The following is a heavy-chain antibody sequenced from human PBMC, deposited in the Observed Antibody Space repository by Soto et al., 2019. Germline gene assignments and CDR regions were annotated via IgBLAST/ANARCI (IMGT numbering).Heavy chain of an antibody. V-gene: IGHV1-8*01. CDR1: GYTFTSYD. D-gene: IGHD3-3*01. CDR2: MNPHSGNT. CDR3: ARGYEGHYDFWRFDP. J-gene: IGHJ5*02. Sequence: QVQLVQSGAEVKKPGASVKVSCKASGYTFTSYDINWVRQATGQGLEWMGWMNPHSGNTGYAQKFQGSVTMTRHTSISTAYMELSSLRSEDTAVYYCARGYEGHYDFWRFDPWGQGTLVTVSS.